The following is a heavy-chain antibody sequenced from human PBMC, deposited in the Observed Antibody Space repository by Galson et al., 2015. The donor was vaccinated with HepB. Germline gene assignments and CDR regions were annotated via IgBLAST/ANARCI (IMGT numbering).Heavy chain of an antibody. CDR3: ARNGELHWYYFDY. D-gene: IGHD3-10*01. CDR2: IYHSGST. J-gene: IGHJ4*02. CDR1: GGSFSSGGYS. V-gene: IGHV4-30-2*01. Sequence: PLSLTCAVYGGSFSSGGYSWSWIRQPPGKGLEWIGYIYHSGSTYYNPSLKSRVTISVDRSKNQFSLKLSSVTAADTAVYYCARNGELHWYYFDYWGQETLVTVSS.